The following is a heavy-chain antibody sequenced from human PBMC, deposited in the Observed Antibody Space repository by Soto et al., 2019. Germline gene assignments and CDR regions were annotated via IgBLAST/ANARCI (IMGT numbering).Heavy chain of an antibody. Sequence: EVQLLESGGGLVQPGGSLRLSCAASGFTFSSYGMTWVRQAPGKGLEWVSFSSATGAGTYYADSVKGRFTISRDNSKNTLYLQMTSLGAGDTAVYYCAKDRRAGGNYGFYSDFWGQGALVIVSS. CDR3: AKDRRAGGNYGFYSDF. D-gene: IGHD1-7*01. J-gene: IGHJ4*02. V-gene: IGHV3-23*01. CDR2: SSATGAGT. CDR1: GFTFSSYG.